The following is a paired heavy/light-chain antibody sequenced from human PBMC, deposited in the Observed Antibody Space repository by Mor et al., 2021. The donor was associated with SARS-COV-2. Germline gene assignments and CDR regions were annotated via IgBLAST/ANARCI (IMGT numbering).Light chain of an antibody. CDR3: QQYNKWPPIT. J-gene: IGKJ5*01. CDR2: GAS. Sequence: EVVLTQSPATLSLSPGEGATLSCSASETLSTNLAWYRQIPGQAPRLLILGASTRATGVPARFIGSGSGTEFTLTITSLQSEDFGVYYCQQYNKWPPITFGQGTRLEIK. CDR1: ETLSTN. V-gene: IGKV3-15*01.
Heavy chain of an antibody. V-gene: IGHV4-39*01. CDR1: GGSVSSPTNY. J-gene: IGHJ4*02. CDR2: IYYIGTT. D-gene: IGHD2-15*01. Sequence: QVQLQEWGPGLVKPSETLSLSCNVSGGSVSSPTNYWVWIRQPPGKGLEWIGSIYYIGTTHYNPSLKSRVSMSVDTSKNQFSLTLTSLTAADTAVYYCARIGQHCSGGLCTIGHFDFWGQGTLVTVSS. CDR3: ARIGQHCSGGLCTIGHFDF.